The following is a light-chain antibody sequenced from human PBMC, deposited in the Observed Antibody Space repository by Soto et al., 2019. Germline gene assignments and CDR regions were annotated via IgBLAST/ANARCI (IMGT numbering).Light chain of an antibody. CDR1: QTITT. CDR2: RVS. J-gene: IGKJ4*01. V-gene: IGKV3-20*01. Sequence: VLTQSPGTLSLSPGYRATLSCRASQTITTLAWYQRKPGQAPRLLIYRVSSRATGVPDRFSGSGSGTNYTLTISRLEPEDFAVYYCQQYGNLPLTFGGGTKVDIK. CDR3: QQYGNLPLT.